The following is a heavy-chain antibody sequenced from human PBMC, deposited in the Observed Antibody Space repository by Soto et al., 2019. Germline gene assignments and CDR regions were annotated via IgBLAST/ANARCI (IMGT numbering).Heavy chain of an antibody. CDR2: MNPNSGNT. J-gene: IGHJ6*03. D-gene: IGHD3-9*01. CDR1: GYTFTSYD. Sequence: ASVKVSCKASGYTFTSYDINWVRQATGQGLEWMGWMNPNSGNTGYAQKFQGRVTMTRNTSISTAYMELSSLRSEDTAVYYCARGHYDILTGWEIENDMDVWGKGTTVTVSS. CDR3: ARGHYDILTGWEIENDMDV. V-gene: IGHV1-8*01.